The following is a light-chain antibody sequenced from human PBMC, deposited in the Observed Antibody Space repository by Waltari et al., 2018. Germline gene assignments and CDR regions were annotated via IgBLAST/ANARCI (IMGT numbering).Light chain of an antibody. CDR1: QSVRSY. J-gene: IGKJ4*01. V-gene: IGKV3-11*01. CDR2: DAS. CDR3: QQRHDWPLN. Sequence: EILLTQSPVTLSVSPGERATPPCKASQSVRSYLAWYQQKPGQAPRLLIYDASNRASGIPARFSGSGSGTDFTLTISNVESEDFAVYYCQQRHDWPLNFGGGTKLEIK.